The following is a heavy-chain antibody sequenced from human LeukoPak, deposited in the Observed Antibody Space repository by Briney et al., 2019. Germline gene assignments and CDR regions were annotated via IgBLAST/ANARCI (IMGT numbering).Heavy chain of an antibody. CDR2: IYTSGST. D-gene: IGHD3-9*01. CDR3: AGANRYYDILTGYFWAFDY. V-gene: IGHV4-61*02. CDR1: GGSISSGSYY. Sequence: SQTLSLTCTVSGGSISSGSYYWSWIRQPAGKGLEWIGRIYTSGSTNYNPSLKSRVTISVDTSKNQFSLKLSSVTAADTAVSYCAGANRYYDILTGYFWAFDYWGQGTLVTVSS. J-gene: IGHJ4*02.